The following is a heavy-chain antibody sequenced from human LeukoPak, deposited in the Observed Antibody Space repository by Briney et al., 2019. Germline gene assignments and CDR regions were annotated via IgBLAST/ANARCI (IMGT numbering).Heavy chain of an antibody. D-gene: IGHD3-3*01. J-gene: IGHJ4*02. CDR2: IKQDGSEK. CDR1: GFTFSSYW. Sequence: GGSLRLSWAASGFTFSSYWMSWVRQAPAKGLEWVANIKQDGSEKYYVDSVKGRFTISRDNAKNSLYLQMNSLRAEDTAVYYCARAHYDFWSGYYNYWGQGTLVTVSS. V-gene: IGHV3-7*01. CDR3: ARAHYDFWSGYYNY.